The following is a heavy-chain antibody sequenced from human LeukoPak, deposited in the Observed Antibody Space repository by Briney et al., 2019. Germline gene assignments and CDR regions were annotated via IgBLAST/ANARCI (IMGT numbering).Heavy chain of an antibody. V-gene: IGHV3-48*01. Sequence: GGSLRLSCATSGFTFSDYNMNWVRQAPGQGLESVSYMSRSGNIIYYADSVKGRFTISRDNAKNSLYLQMNSLRAEDTAVYYCARNMERWQQFTRSLDYWGQGTLVTVSS. CDR3: ARNMERWQQFTRSLDY. D-gene: IGHD5-24*01. CDR1: GFTFSDYN. J-gene: IGHJ4*02. CDR2: MSRSGNII.